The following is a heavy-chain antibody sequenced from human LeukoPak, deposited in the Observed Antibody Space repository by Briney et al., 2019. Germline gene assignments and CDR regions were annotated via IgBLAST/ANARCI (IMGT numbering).Heavy chain of an antibody. CDR1: GFTISPYS. CDR3: ARALTSRDSSGYFIDAFDI. CDR2: ISRSSSTI. D-gene: IGHD3-22*01. J-gene: IGHJ3*02. Sequence: GGSLRLSCAASGFTISPYSMNWVRQAPGKWLEWVSYISRSSSTIYNADSVKGRFTISRDNAKNSLYLQMNSLRAEDTAVYYCARALTSRDSSGYFIDAFDIWGQGTMVTVSS. V-gene: IGHV3-48*04.